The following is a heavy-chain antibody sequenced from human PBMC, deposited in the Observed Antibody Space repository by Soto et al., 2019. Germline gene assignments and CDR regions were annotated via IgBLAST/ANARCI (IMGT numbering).Heavy chain of an antibody. CDR2: IIPILGIA. V-gene: IGHV1-69*08. Sequence: QVQLVQSGAEVKEAGSSVKVSCKASGGTFSSFTISWVRQAPGQGLEWMGRIIPILGIANYAQKFQGRVTITADKSTSTAYMELSSLRSEDTAVYYCARDPHILTGMYYFDYWGQGTLVTVSS. CDR1: GGTFSSFT. CDR3: ARDPHILTGMYYFDY. D-gene: IGHD3-9*01. J-gene: IGHJ4*02.